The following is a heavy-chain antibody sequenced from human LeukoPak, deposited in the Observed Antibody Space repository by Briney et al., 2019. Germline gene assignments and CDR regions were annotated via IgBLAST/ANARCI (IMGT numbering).Heavy chain of an antibody. CDR1: GFIFSSYS. J-gene: IGHJ3*02. CDR2: ISSSSSTI. Sequence: GGSLRLSCAASGFIFSSYSMNWVRQAPGKGLEWVSYISSSSSTIYYADSVKGRFTISRDNAKNSLNLQMNSLRAEDTAVYYCAKEYSAVVVVPAATEISYAFDIWGQGTMVTVSS. CDR3: AKEYSAVVVVPAATEISYAFDI. V-gene: IGHV3-48*01. D-gene: IGHD2-2*01.